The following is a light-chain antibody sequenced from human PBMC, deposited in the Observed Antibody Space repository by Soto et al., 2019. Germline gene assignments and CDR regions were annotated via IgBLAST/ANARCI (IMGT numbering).Light chain of an antibody. Sequence: QLVLTQPPSVSGAPGQRVTISCTGNNSNLGAGYDVHWYQQLPGAASKLVIFGNRNRPSGVPERFSGSKSGTSASLAITGLQAEDEADYYCQAYDYSLTAFVFGGGTKLTVL. V-gene: IGLV1-40*01. CDR1: NSNLGAGYD. J-gene: IGLJ3*02. CDR3: QAYDYSLTAFV. CDR2: GNR.